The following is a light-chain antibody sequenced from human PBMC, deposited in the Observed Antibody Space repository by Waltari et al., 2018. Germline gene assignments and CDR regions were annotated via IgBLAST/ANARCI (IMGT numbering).Light chain of an antibody. Sequence: QSALTQPASVSGSPGQSITISCTGISNDVGYNNYVCWYQQHPGKAPKLMIYDVSKRPSGIADRFSGSRSGNTASLTISGLQADDEADYYCSSYTSSSTLLFGGGTKVTVL. CDR1: SNDVGYNNY. J-gene: IGLJ2*01. CDR3: SSYTSSSTLL. CDR2: DVS. V-gene: IGLV2-14*03.